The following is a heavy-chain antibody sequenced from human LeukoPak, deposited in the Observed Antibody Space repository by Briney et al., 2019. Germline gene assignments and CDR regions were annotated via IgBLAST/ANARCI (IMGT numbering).Heavy chain of an antibody. D-gene: IGHD1-1*01. Sequence: ASVKVSYKASGYTFTGYYIHWVRQAPGQGLQWMGWINPNSGGTNYAQKFQGRVTMTRDTSISTAYMELSRLRSDDTAVYYCARDGRGGRIAPWDYWGQGTLVTVSS. CDR3: ARDGRGGRIAPWDY. CDR1: GYTFTGYY. V-gene: IGHV1-2*02. J-gene: IGHJ4*02. CDR2: INPNSGGT.